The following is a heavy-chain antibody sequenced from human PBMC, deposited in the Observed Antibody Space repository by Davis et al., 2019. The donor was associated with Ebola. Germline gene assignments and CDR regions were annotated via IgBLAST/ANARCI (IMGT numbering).Heavy chain of an antibody. CDR2: ISSSGGST. J-gene: IGHJ6*02. Sequence: PGGSLRLSCAASGFTFSSYAMSWVRQAPGKGLEWVSAISSSGGSTYYADSVKGRFTISRDNSKNTLYLQMNSLRAEDTAVYYCAKDSALRPYYYYYGMDVWGQGTTVTVSS. V-gene: IGHV3-23*01. CDR3: AKDSALRPYYYYYGMDV. CDR1: GFTFSSYA.